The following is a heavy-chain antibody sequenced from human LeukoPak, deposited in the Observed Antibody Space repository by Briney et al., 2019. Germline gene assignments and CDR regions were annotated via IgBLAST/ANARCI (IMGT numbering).Heavy chain of an antibody. Sequence: PSETLSLTCTVSGGSVNSGSYHWSWIRQPPGKGLEWIGYIYYSGVTNYNPSLKSRVTMSVDTSKNQFSLKLSSVTAADTAVYYCARRAAAGTFFDYWGQGTLVTVSS. CDR1: GGSVNSGSYH. V-gene: IGHV4-61*01. J-gene: IGHJ4*02. CDR2: IYYSGVT. D-gene: IGHD6-13*01. CDR3: ARRAAAGTFFDY.